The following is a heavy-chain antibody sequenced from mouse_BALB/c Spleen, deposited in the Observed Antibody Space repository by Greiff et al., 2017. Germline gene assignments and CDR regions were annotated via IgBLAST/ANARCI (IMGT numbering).Heavy chain of an antibody. Sequence: QVQLQQPGAELVKPGAPVKLSCKASGYTFTSYWMNWVKQRPGRGLEWIGRIDPSDSETHYNQKFKDKATLTVDKSSSTAYIQLSSLTSEDSAVYYCARDYDYGFAYWGQGTLVTVSA. CDR1: GYTFTSYW. D-gene: IGHD2-4*01. J-gene: IGHJ3*01. CDR2: IDPSDSET. V-gene: IGHV1-69*02. CDR3: ARDYDYGFAY.